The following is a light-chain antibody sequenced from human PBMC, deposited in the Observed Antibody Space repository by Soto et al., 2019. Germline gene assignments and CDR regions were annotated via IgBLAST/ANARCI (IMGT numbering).Light chain of an antibody. V-gene: IGLV1-40*01. CDR1: SSNIGAGYD. CDR3: QSYDINPSGSGV. Sequence: QSVLTQPASVSGAPGQRVTISCTGSSSNIGAGYDVHWYRQFPGTAPKLLIYSDTNRPSGVPDRFSGSKSGTSASLAIAGLQAEDEADYYCQSYDINPSGSGVFGGGTKLPVL. J-gene: IGLJ3*02. CDR2: SDT.